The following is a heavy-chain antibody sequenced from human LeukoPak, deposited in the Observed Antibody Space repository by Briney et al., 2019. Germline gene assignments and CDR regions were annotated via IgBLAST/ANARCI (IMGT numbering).Heavy chain of an antibody. J-gene: IGHJ6*02. CDR1: GFTFSSYW. V-gene: IGHV1-69*13. CDR2: IIPIFGTA. Sequence: SVKVSCKASGFTFSSYWMHWVRQAPGQGFEWMGGIIPIFGTANYAQKFQGRVTITADESTSTAYMELSSLRSEDTAVYYCARDPDEVAGSYGMDVWGQGTTVTVSS. CDR3: ARDPDEVAGSYGMDV. D-gene: IGHD2-15*01.